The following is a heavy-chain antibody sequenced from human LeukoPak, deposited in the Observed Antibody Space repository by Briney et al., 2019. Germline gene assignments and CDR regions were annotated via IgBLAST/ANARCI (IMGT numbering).Heavy chain of an antibody. V-gene: IGHV3-7*04. CDR3: ARGLRWVDY. D-gene: IGHD4-23*01. Sequence: PGGSLRLSCAASGFVFSSNWMTWVRQAPGKGLEWVANIKQDGSEKYYVDSVKGRFTISRDNAKNSLYLQMNSLRAGDTAVYYCARGLRWVDYWGQGTLVTVSS. CDR2: IKQDGSEK. J-gene: IGHJ4*02. CDR1: GFVFSSNW.